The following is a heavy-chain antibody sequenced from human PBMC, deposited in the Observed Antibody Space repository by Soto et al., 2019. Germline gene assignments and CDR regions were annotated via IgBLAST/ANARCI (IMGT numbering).Heavy chain of an antibody. CDR1: GDSLNHYY. CDR2: DNPSGGFV. D-gene: IGHD2-2*01. CDR3: AIAAILDYHYAMEV. Sequence: VSMKVAGKASGDSLNHYYIHWVRQAPGLGLESMAIDNPSGGFVTHAPKFQDRVTVTRDTSRSTVSMELSSLRSDDTAVYYWAIAAILDYHYAMEVGGR. V-gene: IGHV1-46*02. J-gene: IGHJ2*01.